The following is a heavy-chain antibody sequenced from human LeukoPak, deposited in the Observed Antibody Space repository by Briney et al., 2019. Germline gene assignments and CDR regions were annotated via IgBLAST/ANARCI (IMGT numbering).Heavy chain of an antibody. V-gene: IGHV1-69-2*01. CDR3: AAGDCSKTSCSRIFEY. CDR1: GYRFTGYY. Sequence: GATVKISCKASGYRFTGYYLHWVQQAPGKGLEWMGRVDPEDGETKFAERFQGRVSISADTSTDTAYMELTNLRSDDTAVYYCAAGDCSKTSCSRIFEYWGQGTLVTVSS. J-gene: IGHJ4*02. CDR2: VDPEDGET. D-gene: IGHD2-2*01.